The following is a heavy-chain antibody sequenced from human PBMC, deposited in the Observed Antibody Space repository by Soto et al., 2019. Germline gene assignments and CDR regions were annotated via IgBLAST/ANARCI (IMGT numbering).Heavy chain of an antibody. J-gene: IGHJ4*02. CDR2: ISSSSSYI. V-gene: IGHV3-21*01. D-gene: IGHD5-18*01. Sequence: PGGSLRLSCAASGFTFSSYSMNWVRQAPGKGLEWVSSISSSSSYIYYADSVKGRFTISRDNAKNSLYLQMNSLRAEDTAVYYCARNFVDTALIDYWGQGTLVTVSS. CDR3: ARNFVDTALIDY. CDR1: GFTFSSYS.